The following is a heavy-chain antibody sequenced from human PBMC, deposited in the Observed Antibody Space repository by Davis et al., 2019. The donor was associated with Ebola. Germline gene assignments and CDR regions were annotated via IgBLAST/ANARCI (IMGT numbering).Heavy chain of an antibody. J-gene: IGHJ5*02. CDR2: INSDGSRT. CDR3: ARVNAVTGYSRFDP. Sequence: PGGSLRLSCEASGFTFSSYWTHWVRQAPGKGLVWVSRINSDGSRTHYADSVKGRFTISRDNAKNSLYLRLNSLRAEDTALYHCARVNAVTGYSRFDPWGQGTLVTVSS. D-gene: IGHD3-9*01. CDR1: GFTFSSYW. V-gene: IGHV3-74*01.